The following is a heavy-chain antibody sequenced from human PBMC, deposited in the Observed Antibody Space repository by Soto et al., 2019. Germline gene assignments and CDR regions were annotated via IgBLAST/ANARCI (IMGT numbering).Heavy chain of an antibody. V-gene: IGHV1-24*01. CDR2: FDPEDGET. CDR3: ATDYYFWSGYDY. Sequence: ASVKVSCKVSGYTLTELSMHWVRQAPGKGLEWMGGFDPEDGETIYAQKFQGRVTMTEDTSTDTAYMELSSLRSEDTAVYYCATDYYFWSGYDYWGQGTLATVSS. D-gene: IGHD3-3*01. J-gene: IGHJ4*02. CDR1: GYTLTELS.